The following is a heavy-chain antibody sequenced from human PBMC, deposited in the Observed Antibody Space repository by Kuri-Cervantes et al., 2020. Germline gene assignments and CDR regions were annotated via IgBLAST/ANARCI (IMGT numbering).Heavy chain of an antibody. D-gene: IGHD1-26*01. CDR1: GFTFSSYS. CDR3: ARDHGHSGSYYDYYYGMDV. Sequence: LSLTCAASGFTFSSYSMNWVRQAPGKGLGWVSYISSSSSTIYYADSVKGRFTISRDNAKNSLYLQMNSLRDEDTAVYYCARDHGHSGSYYDYYYGMDVWGQGTTVTVSS. CDR2: ISSSSSTI. J-gene: IGHJ6*02. V-gene: IGHV3-48*02.